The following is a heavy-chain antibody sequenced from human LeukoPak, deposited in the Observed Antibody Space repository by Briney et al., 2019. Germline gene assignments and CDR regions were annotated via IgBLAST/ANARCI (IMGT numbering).Heavy chain of an antibody. V-gene: IGHV3-48*01. CDR1: GFTFSSYS. CDR3: VRDQGGAVSY. J-gene: IGHJ4*02. D-gene: IGHD3-16*01. CDR2: ISSLSGSI. Sequence: GGSLRLSCAASGFTFSSYSMNWVRQAPGKGLEWVSYISSLSGSIHYADSVTGRFIISRDNAKNSLFLQMNSLRAEDTAVYYCVRDQGGAVSYWGQGTLVTVSS.